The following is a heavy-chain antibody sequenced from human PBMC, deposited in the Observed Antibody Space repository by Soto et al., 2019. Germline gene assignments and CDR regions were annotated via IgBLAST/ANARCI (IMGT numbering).Heavy chain of an antibody. CDR1: GFTFRNYG. D-gene: IGHD3-10*01. Sequence: PGGSLRLSCAASGFTFRNYGMNWVRQAPGKGLEWVSYIGIGSSTKYYADSVKGRFTISRDNAKNSLYLQMNSLRVEDTALYYCARGGSLNWFDPWGQGTLVTVSS. CDR3: ARGGSLNWFDP. CDR2: IGIGSSTK. V-gene: IGHV3-48*01. J-gene: IGHJ5*02.